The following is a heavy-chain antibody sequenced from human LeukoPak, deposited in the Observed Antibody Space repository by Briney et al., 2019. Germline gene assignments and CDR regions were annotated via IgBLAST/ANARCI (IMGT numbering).Heavy chain of an antibody. CDR3: TAGALGY. CDR1: GFSFGSYW. Sequence: PGGSLRLSCAASGFSFGSYWMNWVRQAPGKGMEWVANIKPDGSDKYYVDSVKGRFTISRDNAKNSLYLQMNSLRAEDTAVYYCTAGALGYWGRGTLINVSS. J-gene: IGHJ4*02. V-gene: IGHV3-7*01. D-gene: IGHD3-16*01. CDR2: IKPDGSDK.